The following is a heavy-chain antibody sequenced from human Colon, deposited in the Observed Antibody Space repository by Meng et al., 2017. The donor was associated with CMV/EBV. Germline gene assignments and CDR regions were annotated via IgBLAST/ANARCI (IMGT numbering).Heavy chain of an antibody. CDR3: ARDLQLEYYFDY. V-gene: IGHV3-66*02. Sequence: GESLKISCAASGFTVSSNYMNWVRQAPGKGLEWVSLIYSDGSTYYADSVKGRFTISRDNSKNTLYLQMNTLRPEDTAVYYCARDLQLEYYFDYWGQGTLVTVSS. CDR1: GFTVSSNY. J-gene: IGHJ4*02. CDR2: IYSDGST. D-gene: IGHD1-1*01.